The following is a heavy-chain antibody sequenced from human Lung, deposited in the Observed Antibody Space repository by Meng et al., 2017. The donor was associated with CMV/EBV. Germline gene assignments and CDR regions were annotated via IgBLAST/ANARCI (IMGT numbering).Heavy chain of an antibody. CDR2: IYPGDSDT. D-gene: IGHD3-3*01. CDR1: GYSFTSYW. CDR3: ARLPITIFGVVRYYFAY. J-gene: IGHJ4*02. Sequence: GGSLRLXCKGSGYSFTSYWIGWVRQMPGKGLEWMGIIYPGDSDTRYSPSFQGQVTISADKSISTAYLQWSSLKASDTAMYYCARLPITIFGVVRYYFAYWGQGTXVNGAS. V-gene: IGHV5-51*01.